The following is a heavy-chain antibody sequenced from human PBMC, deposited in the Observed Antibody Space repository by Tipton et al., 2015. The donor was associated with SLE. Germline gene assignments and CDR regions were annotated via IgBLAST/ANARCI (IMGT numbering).Heavy chain of an antibody. D-gene: IGHD3-9*01. CDR2: MNPNSGNT. Sequence: QVQLVQSGAEVKKPGASVKVSCKASGYTFTSYDINWVRQATGQGLEWMGWMNPNSGNTGYAQKFQGRVTITADKFTSTAYMELSSLRSEDTAVYYCARDQFDWYGHWGQGTTVTVSS. CDR1: GYTFTSYD. CDR3: ARDQFDWYGH. V-gene: IGHV1-8*03. J-gene: IGHJ6*02.